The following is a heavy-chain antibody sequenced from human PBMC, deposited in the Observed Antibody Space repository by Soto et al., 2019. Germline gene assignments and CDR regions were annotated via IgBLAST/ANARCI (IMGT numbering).Heavy chain of an antibody. D-gene: IGHD3-3*01. CDR3: TTASELRFSEWLLPSDRLNAFDI. V-gene: IGHV3-15*01. CDR1: GFTFSNAW. Sequence: PGGSLRLSCAASGFTFSNAWMSWVRQAPGKGLEWVGRIKSKTDGGTTDYAAPVKGRFTISRDDSKNTLYLQMNSLKTEDTAVYYCTTASELRFSEWLLPSDRLNAFDIWGQGTMVTVS. J-gene: IGHJ3*02. CDR2: IKSKTDGGTT.